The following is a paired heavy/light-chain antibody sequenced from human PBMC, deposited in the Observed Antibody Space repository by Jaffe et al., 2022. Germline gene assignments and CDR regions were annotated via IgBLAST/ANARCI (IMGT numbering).Heavy chain of an antibody. CDR3: TRVGGGFYYDSGNFLSAAYFQH. J-gene: IGHJ1*01. V-gene: IGHV1-46*03. Sequence: QVQLVQSGAEVKAPGASVKVSCRASGYTFSSYYIHWVRQAPGQGLEWMGKINPGGDSPSYTQKFHGRVTMTRDMSTTTVYMELSSLRSEDTAVYYCTRVGGGFYYDSGNFLSAAYFQHWGQGTLVTVSS. D-gene: IGHD3-10*01. CDR2: INPGGDSP. CDR1: GYTFSSYY.
Light chain of an antibody. J-gene: IGKJ4*01. CDR2: TAS. CDR3: QNYNSAPFT. CDR1: QGITND. Sequence: DIQMTQSPSSLSAFVGDRVTITCRASQGITNDLAWYQQKPGKVPRLLVYTASTLQSGVPSRFSGSGSGTDFTLTISSLQPEDVATYYCQNYNSAPFTFGGGTKVEIK. V-gene: IGKV1-27*01.